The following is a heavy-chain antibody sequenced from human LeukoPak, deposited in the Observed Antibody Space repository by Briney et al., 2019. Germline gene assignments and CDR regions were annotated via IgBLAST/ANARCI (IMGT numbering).Heavy chain of an antibody. CDR1: GYSFTSYW. CDR2: IDPSDSYT. V-gene: IGHV5-10-1*01. J-gene: IGHJ4*02. CDR3: AKEYCSVGSCYDY. D-gene: IGHD2-15*01. Sequence: GESLKISCKGSGYSFTSYWISWVRQMPGKGLEWMGRIDPSDSYTNYSPSFQGHATISADKSISTAYLQWSSLKASDTAMYYCAKEYCSVGSCYDYWGQGTLVTVS.